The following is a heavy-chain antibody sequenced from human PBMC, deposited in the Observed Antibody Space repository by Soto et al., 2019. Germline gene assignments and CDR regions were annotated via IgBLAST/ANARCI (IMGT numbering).Heavy chain of an antibody. J-gene: IGHJ2*01. CDR3: AKTPGGGRHGDWYFDL. V-gene: IGHV3-23*01. CDR2: ISGSGGST. CDR1: GFTFSGYA. D-gene: IGHD3-10*01. Sequence: EVQLLESGGGLVQPGGSLRLSCAASGFTFSGYAMSWVRQAPGKGLEWVSAISGSGGSTYYADSVKGRFTISRDSSKNTLYLQMSSLRAEDTAIYYCAKTPGGGRHGDWYFDLWGRGTLVTVSS.